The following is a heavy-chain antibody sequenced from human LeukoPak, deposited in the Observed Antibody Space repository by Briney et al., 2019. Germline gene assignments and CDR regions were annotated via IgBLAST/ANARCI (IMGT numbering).Heavy chain of an antibody. Sequence: SETLSLTCTVSGGSISSYYWSWIRQPAGKGLEWIGRIYTSGSTNYNPSLESRVTMSVDTSKNQFSLKLSSVTAADTAVYYCARERTLFPGDSSGYFDYWGQGTLVTVSS. J-gene: IGHJ4*02. V-gene: IGHV4-4*07. CDR3: ARERTLFPGDSSGYFDY. D-gene: IGHD3-22*01. CDR2: IYTSGST. CDR1: GGSISSYY.